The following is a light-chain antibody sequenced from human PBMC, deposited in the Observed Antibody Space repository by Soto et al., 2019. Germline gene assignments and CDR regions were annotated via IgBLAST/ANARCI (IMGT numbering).Light chain of an antibody. CDR1: QGISSA. CDR2: DAS. V-gene: IGKV1-13*02. J-gene: IGKJ5*01. Sequence: AIHLTQSPSSLSASVGDRVTITCPASQGISSALAWYQHKPGRPPRVLIYDASSLQSGVPSRFSGSESGTECTLTISSLQPEDSATYYCQQLNSYPFTFGQGTRLEIK. CDR3: QQLNSYPFT.